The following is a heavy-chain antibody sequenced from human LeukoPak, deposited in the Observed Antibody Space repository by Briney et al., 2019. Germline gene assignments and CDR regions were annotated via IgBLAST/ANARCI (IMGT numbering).Heavy chain of an antibody. CDR1: GFTFNSYG. CDR3: AKEHLAAAGRYHFDY. J-gene: IGHJ4*02. D-gene: IGHD6-13*01. CDR2: ISYDGSNK. Sequence: PGRSLRLSCAASGFTFNSYGMHWVRQAPGKGLEWVAVISYDGSNKYYADSVKGRFTISRDNSKNTLYLQMNSLRAEDTAVYYCAKEHLAAAGRYHFDYWGQGTLVTVSS. V-gene: IGHV3-30*18.